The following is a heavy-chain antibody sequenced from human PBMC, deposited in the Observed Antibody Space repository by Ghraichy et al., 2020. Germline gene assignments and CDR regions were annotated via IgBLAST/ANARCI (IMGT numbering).Heavy chain of an antibody. J-gene: IGHJ5*01. CDR2: ISRSGGST. V-gene: IGHV3-23*01. Sequence: GGSLRFSCAASGFTFSNYAMSWVRQAPGKGLEWVSFISRSGGSTYYADSVKGRFTISRDNSKDTLYLQMNSLRAEDTALYYCVWGQQLGSWGQGTLVTVSS. D-gene: IGHD6-13*01. CDR3: VWGQQLGS. CDR1: GFTFSNYA.